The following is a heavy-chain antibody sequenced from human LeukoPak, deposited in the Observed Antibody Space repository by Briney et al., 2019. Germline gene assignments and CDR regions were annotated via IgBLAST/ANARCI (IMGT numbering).Heavy chain of an antibody. J-gene: IGHJ4*02. V-gene: IGHV3-48*03. CDR2: ISSSGSTI. CDR1: GFTFSSYE. D-gene: IGHD1-14*01. CDR3: ARDGAEDMNY. Sequence: SGGSLRLSCAASGFTFSSYEMNWVRQAPGKGLEWVSYISSSGSTIYYADSVKGRFTIFRDNAKNSLYLQMNSLRAEDTAVYYCARDGAEDMNYWGQGTLVTVSS.